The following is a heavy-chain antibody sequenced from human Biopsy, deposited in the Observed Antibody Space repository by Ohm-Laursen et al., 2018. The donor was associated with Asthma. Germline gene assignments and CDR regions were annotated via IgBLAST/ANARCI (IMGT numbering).Heavy chain of an antibody. CDR3: AREGIAVAHFDY. D-gene: IGHD6-19*01. CDR2: ISYDGSNK. J-gene: IGHJ4*02. V-gene: IGHV3-30-3*01. Sequence: SLRLSCAASGFTFSSYAMHWVRQAPGKGLEWVAVISYDGSNKYYADSVKGRFTISRDNSKNTLYLQMNSLRAEDTAVYYCAREGIAVAHFDYWGQGTLITVSS. CDR1: GFTFSSYA.